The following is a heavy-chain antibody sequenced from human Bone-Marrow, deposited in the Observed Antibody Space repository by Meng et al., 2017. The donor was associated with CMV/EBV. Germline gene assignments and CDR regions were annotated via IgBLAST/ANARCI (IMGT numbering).Heavy chain of an antibody. V-gene: IGHV3-30*18. D-gene: IGHD3-22*01. CDR2: ISYDGSNK. J-gene: IGHJ6*02. Sequence: GESLKISCAASGFTFSSYSMNWVRQAPGKGLEWVAVISYDGSNKYYADSVKGRFTISRDNPKNTLYLEMNSLSAEDTAVYYCAKTLSNTYYYTYYYHGMDVWGQGTTVTVSS. CDR1: GFTFSSYS. CDR3: AKTLSNTYYYTYYYHGMDV.